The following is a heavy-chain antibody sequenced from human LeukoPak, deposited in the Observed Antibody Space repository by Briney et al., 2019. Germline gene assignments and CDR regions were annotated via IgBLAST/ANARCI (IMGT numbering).Heavy chain of an antibody. V-gene: IGHV4-31*03. CDR2: IYYSGST. J-gene: IGHJ4*02. CDR3: ARLRAISGYYLGGGDYFDS. CDR1: GGSISSGGYY. Sequence: PSETLSLTCTVSGGSISSGGYYWSWIRQLPGKGLEWIGYIYYSGSTYYNPSLRSRVTISEDTSKNQFSLKLSSVSAADTAVYYCARLRAISGYYLGGGDYFDSWGQGTLVTVSS. D-gene: IGHD3-22*01.